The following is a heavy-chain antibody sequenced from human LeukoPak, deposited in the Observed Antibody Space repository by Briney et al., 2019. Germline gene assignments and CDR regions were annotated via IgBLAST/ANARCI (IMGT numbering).Heavy chain of an antibody. D-gene: IGHD7-27*01. J-gene: IGHJ4*02. CDR3: ARDNWGSLDY. CDR1: GASVISGPHY. V-gene: IGHV4-61*01. CDR2: GAYPEST. Sequence: PSETLSLTCSVSGASVISGPHYWSWIRQPPGKGLDWIGYGAYPESTNYNPSLKSRVTISVDTSKRQFSLQLRSVTAADTAIYYCARDNWGSLDYWGQGILVTVSS.